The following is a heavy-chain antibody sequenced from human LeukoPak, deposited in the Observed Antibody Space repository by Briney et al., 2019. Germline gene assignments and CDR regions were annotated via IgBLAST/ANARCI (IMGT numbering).Heavy chain of an antibody. D-gene: IGHD3-16*01. J-gene: IGHJ6*02. CDR2: INHNGNVN. CDR1: GFTVSGNH. V-gene: IGHV3-7*03. CDR3: ARGGGLDV. Sequence: PGGSLRLSCAVSGFTVSGNHVTWVRQAPGKGLEWVASINHNGNVNYYVDSVKGRFTISRDNAKNSLYLQMSNLRAEDTAVYFCARGGGLDVWGQGATVTVSS.